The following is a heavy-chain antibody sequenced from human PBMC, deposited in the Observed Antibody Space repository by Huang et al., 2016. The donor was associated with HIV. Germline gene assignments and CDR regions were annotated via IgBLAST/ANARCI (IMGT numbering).Heavy chain of an antibody. V-gene: IGHV3-7*01. Sequence: EVHLVESGGGLVRPGRSLRLSCAASGFTCRSYWMNWVRQAPGRGLELVANIKLEGSKRFDVDAVRGRFTISRDNANNSVSLQLNSLKAEDTGVYYCARGFQAKPGDYWGQGTLVTVSS. CDR3: ARGFQAKPGDY. CDR1: GFTCRSYW. CDR2: IKLEGSKR. J-gene: IGHJ4*02.